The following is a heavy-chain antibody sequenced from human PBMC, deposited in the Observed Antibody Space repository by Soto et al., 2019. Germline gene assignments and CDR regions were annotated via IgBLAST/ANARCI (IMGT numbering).Heavy chain of an antibody. Sequence: ASVKVSCKASGYTFTSYSISWVRQAPGQGLEWMGWVNVYNGNTKYAQKFQGRVTMTTDTSTSTVYMELRSLTSDDTAVYYCACDGVAVTTGISCYWGQGTLVTVSS. CDR2: VNVYNGNT. CDR3: ACDGVAVTTGISCY. V-gene: IGHV1-18*01. CDR1: GYTFTSYS. J-gene: IGHJ4*02. D-gene: IGHD4-4*01.